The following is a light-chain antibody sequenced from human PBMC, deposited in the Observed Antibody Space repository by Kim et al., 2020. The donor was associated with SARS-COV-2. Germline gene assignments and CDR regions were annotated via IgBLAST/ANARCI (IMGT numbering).Light chain of an antibody. V-gene: IGLV6-57*03. CDR2: EDN. CDR3: QTYDSSNQV. Sequence: NFMLTQPHSVSESPGKTVTISCTRSSGSIASNYVQWYQQRPGSAPTTVIYEDNQRPSGVPDRFSGSIESSSNSASLTISGLKTEDEADYYCQTYDSSNQVFGGGTKLTV. J-gene: IGLJ3*02. CDR1: SGSIASNY.